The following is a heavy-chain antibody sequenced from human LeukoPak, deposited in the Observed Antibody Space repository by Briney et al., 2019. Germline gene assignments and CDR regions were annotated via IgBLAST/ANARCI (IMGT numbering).Heavy chain of an antibody. V-gene: IGHV1-18*01. CDR3: ARDPPLDILTGYYN. D-gene: IGHD3-9*01. Sequence: GASVKVSCKASGYTFTSYGISWVRQAPGQGLEWMGWISTYNDNTNYAQKLQGRVTMTTDTSTSTAHMELRSLRSDDTAVYYCARDPPLDILTGYYNWGQGTLVTVSS. CDR2: ISTYNDNT. CDR1: GYTFTSYG. J-gene: IGHJ4*02.